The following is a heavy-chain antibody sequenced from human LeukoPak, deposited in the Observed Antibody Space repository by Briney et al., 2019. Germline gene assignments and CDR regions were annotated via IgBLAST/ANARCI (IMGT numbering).Heavy chain of an antibody. CDR1: GGSISSYS. Sequence: SETLSLTCTVSGGSISSYSWSWIRQPPGKGLEWIGNVYYSGSTNYNPSLKSRATISVDTSKNQFSLKLTSVTAADTALYYCARVFGGNPNWFDPWGQGTLVTVSS. D-gene: IGHD4-23*01. V-gene: IGHV4-59*01. J-gene: IGHJ5*02. CDR3: ARVFGGNPNWFDP. CDR2: VYYSGST.